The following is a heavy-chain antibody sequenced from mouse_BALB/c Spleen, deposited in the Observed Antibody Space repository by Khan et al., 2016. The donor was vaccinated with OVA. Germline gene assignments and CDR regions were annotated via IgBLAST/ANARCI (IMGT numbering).Heavy chain of an antibody. D-gene: IGHD2-1*01. CDR1: GYTFTNYG. CDR2: INTNTGEP. CDR3: ARRSIYYGYFDV. V-gene: IGHV9-3*02. J-gene: IGHJ1*01. Sequence: QIQLVQSGPELKKPGETVKISCKASGYTFTNYGMNWVKQAPGKGLKWMGWINTNTGEPTSAEEFKGRFAFSLETSARTASLQINNLKNEDTATYFCARRSIYYGYFDVWGAGTTVTVSS.